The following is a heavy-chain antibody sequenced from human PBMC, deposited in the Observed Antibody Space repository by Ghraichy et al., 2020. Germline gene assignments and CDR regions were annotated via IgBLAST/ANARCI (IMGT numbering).Heavy chain of an antibody. Sequence: SETLSLTCTVSGGSISSSSYYWGWIRQPPGKGLEWIGSFYYRGNTYYSPSLKSRATISVDTSKNQFSLRLSSVTAADTAVYYCAKDYYDSSGEAYFDYWGQGTLVTVSS. CDR2: FYYRGNT. V-gene: IGHV4-39*02. CDR1: GGSISSSSYY. D-gene: IGHD3-22*01. CDR3: AKDYYDSSGEAYFDY. J-gene: IGHJ4*02.